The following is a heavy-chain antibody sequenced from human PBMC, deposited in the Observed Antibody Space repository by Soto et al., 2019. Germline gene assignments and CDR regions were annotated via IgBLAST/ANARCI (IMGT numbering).Heavy chain of an antibody. CDR3: ARVPPNNYVSGAYPFDY. Sequence: EVQLVESGGGLAQPGRSLRLFCTSSGFTFDHFAMTWFRQAPGKGLEWVGFITARRYGGTTEYAASVKGRFTISRDDSNGIAYLQMDSLKTEDTAIYYCARVPPNNYVSGAYPFDYWGQGALVTVSS. D-gene: IGHD3-10*01. CDR1: GFTFDHFA. CDR2: ITARRYGGTT. J-gene: IGHJ4*02. V-gene: IGHV3-49*03.